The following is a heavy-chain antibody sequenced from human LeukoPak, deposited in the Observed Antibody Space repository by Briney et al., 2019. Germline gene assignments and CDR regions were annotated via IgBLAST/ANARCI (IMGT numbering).Heavy chain of an antibody. V-gene: IGHV3-48*04. CDR3: ARAETSTWYATNISSLDY. CDR2: ISSSSSTI. Sequence: PGGSLRLSCAASGFTFSSYSMNWVRQAPGKGLEWVSYISSSSSTIYYADSVKGRFTISRDNAKNSLYLQMNSLRAEDTAVYYWARAETSTWYATNISSLDYWAREPWSPSPQ. CDR1: GFTFSSYS. J-gene: IGHJ4*02. D-gene: IGHD6-13*01.